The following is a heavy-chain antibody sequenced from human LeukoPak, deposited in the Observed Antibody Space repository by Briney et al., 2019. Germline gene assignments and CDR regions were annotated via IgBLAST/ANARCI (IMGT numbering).Heavy chain of an antibody. CDR3: ARARVVVAATHAYYYYYMDV. CDR2: IIPIFGTA. J-gene: IGHJ6*03. V-gene: IGHV1-69*06. D-gene: IGHD2-15*01. Sequence: SVKVSFTASGYTFTSYGISWVRQAPGQGLEWMGGIIPIFGTANYAQKFQGRVTITADKSTSTAYMELSSLRSEDTAVYYCARARVVVAATHAYYYYYMDVWGKGTTVTVSS. CDR1: GYTFTSYG.